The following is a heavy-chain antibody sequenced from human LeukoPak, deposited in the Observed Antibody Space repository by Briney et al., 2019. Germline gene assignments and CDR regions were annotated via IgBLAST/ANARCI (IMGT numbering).Heavy chain of an antibody. CDR1: AYSISSGYY. D-gene: IGHD3-3*01. Sequence: SETLSLTCAVSAYSISSGYYWGWIRQPPGKGLEWIGSIYHSGNAYYSPSLKSRVTILVDTSKNQFSLKLSSVTAADTAVYSCARSPIASGYYTRWYFDLWGRGTLVTVS. J-gene: IGHJ2*01. CDR2: IYHSGNA. V-gene: IGHV4-38-2*01. CDR3: ARSPIASGYYTRWYFDL.